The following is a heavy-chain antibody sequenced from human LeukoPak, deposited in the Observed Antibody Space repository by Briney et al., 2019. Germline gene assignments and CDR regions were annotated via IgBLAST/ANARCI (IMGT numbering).Heavy chain of an antibody. CDR2: ISTYNGNT. Sequence: GASVKVSCKTSGYTFSSYGISWVRQAPGQGLEWMGCISTYNGNTNYAQKLQGRVTMTTDTSTSTGYMELRSLRSDDTAVYYCARAGITTQIDYWGQGTLVTVSS. V-gene: IGHV1-18*01. CDR3: ARAGITTQIDY. D-gene: IGHD6-19*01. J-gene: IGHJ4*02. CDR1: GYTFSSYG.